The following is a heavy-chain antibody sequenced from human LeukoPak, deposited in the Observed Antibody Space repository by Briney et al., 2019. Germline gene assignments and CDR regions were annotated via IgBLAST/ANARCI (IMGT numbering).Heavy chain of an antibody. CDR2: IYTSGST. CDR1: GGSISSYY. Sequence: SETLSLTCTVSGGSISSYYWSWIRQPAGKGLEWIGRIYTSGSTNYNPSLKSRVTMSVDTSKNQFSLKLSSVTAADTAVYYCARDLGIVGTTSVADIWGQGTMVTVSS. V-gene: IGHV4-4*07. CDR3: ARDLGIVGTTSVADI. D-gene: IGHD1-26*01. J-gene: IGHJ3*02.